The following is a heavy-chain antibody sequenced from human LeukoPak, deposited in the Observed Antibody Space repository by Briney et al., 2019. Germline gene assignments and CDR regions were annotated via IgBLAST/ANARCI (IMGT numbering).Heavy chain of an antibody. D-gene: IGHD6-13*01. V-gene: IGHV1-2*02. CDR2: INPNSGGT. CDR3: ARDMRAAAGTWPPKD. Sequence: ASVKVSCKASGYTFTGYYMHWVRQAPGQGLEWMRWINPNSGGTNYAQKFQGRVTMTRDTSISTAYMELSRLRSDDTAVYYCARDMRAAAGTWPPKDWGQGTLVTVSS. J-gene: IGHJ4*02. CDR1: GYTFTGYY.